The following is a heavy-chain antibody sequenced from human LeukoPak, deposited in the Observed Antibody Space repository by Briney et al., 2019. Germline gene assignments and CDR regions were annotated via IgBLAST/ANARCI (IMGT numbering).Heavy chain of an antibody. CDR3: AADFDY. CDR1: GFTFSSYG. Sequence: GGSLRLSCAASGFTFSSYGMHWVRQAPGKGLEWVAVISYDGSNEYYADSVKGRFTISRDNSKNTLYLQMNSLRAEDTAVYYCAADFDYWGQGTLVTVSS. CDR2: ISYDGSNE. J-gene: IGHJ4*02. V-gene: IGHV3-30*03.